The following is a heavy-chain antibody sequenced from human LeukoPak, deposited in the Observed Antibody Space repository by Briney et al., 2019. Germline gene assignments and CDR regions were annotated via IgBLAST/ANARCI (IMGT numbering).Heavy chain of an antibody. Sequence: GGSLRLSCAASGFTFSTYSMNWVRQAPGKGLEWVSYISASSGTIYYADSVKGRFTISTDNARNSLYLQMNSLRAEDTAVYYCARRSEFGVLYYMDVWGKGATVTVSS. CDR3: ARRSEFGVLYYMDV. J-gene: IGHJ6*03. V-gene: IGHV3-48*01. CDR2: ISASSGTI. D-gene: IGHD3-16*01. CDR1: GFTFSTYS.